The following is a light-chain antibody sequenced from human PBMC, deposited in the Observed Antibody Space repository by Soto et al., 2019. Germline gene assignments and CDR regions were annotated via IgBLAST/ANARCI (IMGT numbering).Light chain of an antibody. CDR2: FGS. Sequence: DIVMTQSPLSLPVTPREPASISCSSSQSLLQSNEYTYLDWYLQKPGQSPQLLIYFGSYRASGVPDSFSGSGSGTDFTLKVRRVEAEDVGVYYCMQSQQSPPTIGQGTKVEI. V-gene: IGKV2-28*01. CDR1: QSLLQSNEYTY. CDR3: MQSQQSPPT. J-gene: IGKJ1*01.